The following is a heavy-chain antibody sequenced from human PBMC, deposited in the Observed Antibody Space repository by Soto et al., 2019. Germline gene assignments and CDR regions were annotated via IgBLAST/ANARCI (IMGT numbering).Heavy chain of an antibody. V-gene: IGHV1-69*04. CDR2: IIPILGIA. J-gene: IGHJ6*03. CDR3: AREDIVVVVAATHYYMDA. D-gene: IGHD2-15*01. Sequence: SVKVSCKASGGTFSSYTISWVRQAPGQGLEWMGRIIPILGIANYAQKFQGRVTITADKSTSTAYMELSSLRSEDTAVYYCAREDIVVVVAATHYYMDAWGKGTTVTVSS. CDR1: GGTFSSYT.